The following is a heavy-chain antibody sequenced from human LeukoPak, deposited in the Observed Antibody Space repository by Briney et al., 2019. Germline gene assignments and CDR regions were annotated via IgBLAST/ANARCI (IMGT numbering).Heavy chain of an antibody. Sequence: GGSLRLSCAASGFTFSSYAMSWVRQAPGKGLEWVSAISGSGGSTYYADSVKGRFTISRDNSKNMLYLQMNSLRAEDTAVYYCAKLLITMVRGAINYWGQGTLVTVSS. CDR2: ISGSGGST. J-gene: IGHJ4*02. D-gene: IGHD3-10*01. V-gene: IGHV3-23*01. CDR1: GFTFSSYA. CDR3: AKLLITMVRGAINY.